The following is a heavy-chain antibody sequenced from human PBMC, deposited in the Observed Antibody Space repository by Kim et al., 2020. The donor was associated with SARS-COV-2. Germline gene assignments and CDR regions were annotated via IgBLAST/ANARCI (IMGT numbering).Heavy chain of an antibody. D-gene: IGHD4-17*01. V-gene: IGHV4-59*01. J-gene: IGHJ4*02. CDR3: ASGAAGDPLN. CDR1: GGSISSYY. CDR2: IYYSGST. Sequence: SETLSLTCTVSGGSISSYYWSWIRQPPGKGLEWIGYIYYSGSTNYNPSLKSRVTISVDTSKNQFSLKLSSVTAADTAVYYCASGAAGDPLNWGQGTLVTVSS.